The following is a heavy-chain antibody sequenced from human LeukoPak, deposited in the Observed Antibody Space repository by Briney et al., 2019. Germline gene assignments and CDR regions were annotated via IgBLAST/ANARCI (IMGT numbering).Heavy chain of an antibody. CDR1: GGSFSGYY. V-gene: IGHV4-34*01. CDR3: ASGHTAMVN. D-gene: IGHD5-18*01. J-gene: IGHJ4*02. CDR2: INHSGST. Sequence: MSSETLSLTCAVYGGSFSGYYWSWIRQPPGKGLEWIGEINHSGSTNYNPSLKSRVTISVDKSKNQFSLKLSSVTAADTAVYYCASGHTAMVNWGQGTLVTVSS.